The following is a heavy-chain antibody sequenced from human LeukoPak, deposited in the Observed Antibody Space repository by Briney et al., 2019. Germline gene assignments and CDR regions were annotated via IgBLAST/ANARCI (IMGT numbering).Heavy chain of an antibody. CDR2: ISSSSDFR. CDR3: ARALKGDFWSGYPAWGW. Sequence: GGSLRLSCVASGFTFSSYTMNWVRQAPGEGLQWVSSISSSSDFRYYADSVTGRFTISRDNAKNSLYLQLNSLRAEDTAVYYCARALKGDFWSGYPAWGWWGQGTLVTVSS. V-gene: IGHV3-21*01. J-gene: IGHJ4*02. D-gene: IGHD3-3*01. CDR1: GFTFSSYT.